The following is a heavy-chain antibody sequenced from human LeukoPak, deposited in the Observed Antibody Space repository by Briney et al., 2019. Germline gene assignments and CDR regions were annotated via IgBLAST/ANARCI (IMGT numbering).Heavy chain of an antibody. J-gene: IGHJ4*02. CDR3: ARDPPPYYYGSGSYSGVDY. D-gene: IGHD3-10*01. CDR1: VYTFTGYY. CDR2: INPNSGGT. Sequence: ASVTVSFKASVYTFTGYYMHWVRQAPGQGLEWMGWINPNSGGTNYAQKFQGRVTMTSDTSISTAYMELSRLRSDDTAVYSCARDPPPYYYGSGSYSGVDYWGQGTLVTVSS. V-gene: IGHV1-2*02.